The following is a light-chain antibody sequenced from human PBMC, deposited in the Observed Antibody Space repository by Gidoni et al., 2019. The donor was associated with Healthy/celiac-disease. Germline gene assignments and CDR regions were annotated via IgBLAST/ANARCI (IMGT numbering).Light chain of an antibody. CDR3: QSADSSGTYV. J-gene: IGLJ1*01. Sequence: SYELTQQPAVSVSTGQTARITCSGDALPKQYAYWYQQKPGQAPVLVIYKDSERPSGIPERFSGSSSGTTVTLTISGVQAEDDADYYCQSADSSGTYVFGTGTKVTVL. CDR1: ALPKQY. V-gene: IGLV3-25*03. CDR2: KDS.